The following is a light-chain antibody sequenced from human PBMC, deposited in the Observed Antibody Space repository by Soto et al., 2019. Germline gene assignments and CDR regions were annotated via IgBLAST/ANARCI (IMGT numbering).Light chain of an antibody. CDR3: NSYAGGLVL. CDR1: SNDVGFYNY. CDR2: DVN. V-gene: IGLV2-11*01. J-gene: IGLJ2*01. Sequence: QSALTQPRSVSGSPGQSVTISCTGTSNDVGFYNYVFWYQQQLGKAPKLLIYDVNKRPSGVPPRFSGSKSANTASLTISGLQAADEADYYCNSYAGGLVLFGGGTKVTVL.